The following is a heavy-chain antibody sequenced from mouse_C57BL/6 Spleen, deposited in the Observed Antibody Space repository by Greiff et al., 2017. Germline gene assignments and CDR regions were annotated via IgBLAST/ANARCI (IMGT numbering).Heavy chain of an antibody. V-gene: IGHV1-61*01. D-gene: IGHD1-1*01. CDR2: IYPSDGET. J-gene: IGHJ2*01. Sequence: QVQLQQPGAELVRPGSSVKLSCKASGYTFTSYWMDWVKQRPGQGLEWIGNIYPSDGETHYNQKFKVKATLTVDESSSTAYMQLSSLTSEDSAVYYCERCSYDGSSYLDYWGQGTTLTVSS. CDR1: GYTFTSYW. CDR3: ERCSYDGSSYLDY.